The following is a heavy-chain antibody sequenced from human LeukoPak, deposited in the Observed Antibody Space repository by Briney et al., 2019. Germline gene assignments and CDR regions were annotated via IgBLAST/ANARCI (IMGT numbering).Heavy chain of an antibody. CDR2: ISGSGGST. J-gene: IGHJ4*02. CDR1: GFTLNEHA. V-gene: IGHV3-23*01. CDR3: AKDGPDFWSGYYPFDY. Sequence: GGSLRLSCAVSGFTLNEHAVSWVRQAPGKGLEWVSAISGSGGSTYYADSVKGRFTISRDNSKNTLYLQMNSLRAEDTAVYYCAKDGPDFWSGYYPFDYWGQGTLVTVSS. D-gene: IGHD3-3*01.